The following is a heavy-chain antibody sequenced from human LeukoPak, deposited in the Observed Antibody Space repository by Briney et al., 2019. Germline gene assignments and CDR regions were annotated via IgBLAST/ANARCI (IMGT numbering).Heavy chain of an antibody. CDR3: ARDYGSGSYYPDY. CDR2: INPNSGGT. CDR1: GYTFIGYH. J-gene: IGHJ4*02. V-gene: IGHV1-2*02. D-gene: IGHD3-10*01. Sequence: ASVKVSCKASGYTFIGYHMHWVRQAPGQGLEWMGWINPNSGGTNYAQKFQGRVSMTRNTSISTAYMELSSLRSEDTAVYYCARDYGSGSYYPDYWGQGTPVTVSS.